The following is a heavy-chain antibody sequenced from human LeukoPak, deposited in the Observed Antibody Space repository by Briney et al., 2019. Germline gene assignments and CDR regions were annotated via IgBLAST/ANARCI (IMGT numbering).Heavy chain of an antibody. J-gene: IGHJ4*02. D-gene: IGHD6-19*01. Sequence: GGSLRLSCAASGFTFSSYGMHWVRQAPGKGLEWVAVIWYDGSNKYYADSVKGRFTISRDNSKRTLYLQMNSLRAEDTAVYYCARDTGAAVANLEFDYWGQGTLVTVSS. V-gene: IGHV3-33*01. CDR3: ARDTGAAVANLEFDY. CDR2: IWYDGSNK. CDR1: GFTFSSYG.